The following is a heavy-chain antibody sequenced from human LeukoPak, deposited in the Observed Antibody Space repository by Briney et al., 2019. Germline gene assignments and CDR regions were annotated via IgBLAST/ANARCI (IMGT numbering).Heavy chain of an antibody. CDR1: GYTFTSYY. CDR2: INPSGGST. V-gene: IGHV1-46*01. Sequence: ASVKVSCTASGYTFTSYYMHWVRQAPGQGLEWMGIINPSGGSTSYAQKFQGRVTMTRDTSTSTVYMELSSLRSEDTAVYYCASEDIVVVPAARALDYWGQGTLVTVSS. J-gene: IGHJ4*02. D-gene: IGHD2-2*01. CDR3: ASEDIVVVPAARALDY.